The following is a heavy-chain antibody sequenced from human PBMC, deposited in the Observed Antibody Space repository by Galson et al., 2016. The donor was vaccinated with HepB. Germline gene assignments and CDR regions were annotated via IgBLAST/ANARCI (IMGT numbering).Heavy chain of an antibody. D-gene: IGHD5-24*01. CDR3: ARSRDAYHDDSFDI. CDR1: GFTFSNYA. V-gene: IGHV3-23*01. Sequence: SLRLSCAASGFTFSNYAMSWVRQAPGKGLEWVSSISGSGDTTYDADAVRGRFTISRDNSRNTLSLQMDSLTAADTAMYYCARSRDAYHDDSFDIWGQGTMVTVSS. J-gene: IGHJ3*02. CDR2: ISGSGDTT.